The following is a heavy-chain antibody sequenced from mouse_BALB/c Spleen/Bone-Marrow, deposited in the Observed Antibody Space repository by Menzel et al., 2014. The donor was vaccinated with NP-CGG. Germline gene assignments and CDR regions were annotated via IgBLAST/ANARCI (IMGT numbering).Heavy chain of an antibody. Sequence: EVQGVESGGGLVKPGGSLKLSCAASGFTFSSYTMSWVRQTPEKRLEWVATISSGGSYTYYPDSVKGRFTISRDNAKNTLYLQMSSLKSEDTAMYYCTKLLRLRKYFDVWGAGTTVTVSS. J-gene: IGHJ1*01. CDR3: TKLLRLRKYFDV. CDR1: GFTFSSYT. D-gene: IGHD1-2*01. V-gene: IGHV5-6-4*01. CDR2: ISSGGSYT.